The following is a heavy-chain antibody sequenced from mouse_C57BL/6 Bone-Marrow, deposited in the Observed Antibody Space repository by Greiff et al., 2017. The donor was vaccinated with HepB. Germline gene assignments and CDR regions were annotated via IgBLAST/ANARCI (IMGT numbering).Heavy chain of an antibody. J-gene: IGHJ2*01. V-gene: IGHV1-69*01. CDR3: ARSLSDYFDD. CDR2: IDPSDSYT. CDR1: GYTFTSYW. Sequence: QVQLQQPGAELVMPGASVKLSCKASGYTFTSYWMHWVKQRPGQGLEWIGEIDPSDSYTNYNQKFKGKSTLTVDKSSSTAYMQLSSLTSEDSAVYYCARSLSDYFDDWGQGTTLTVSS.